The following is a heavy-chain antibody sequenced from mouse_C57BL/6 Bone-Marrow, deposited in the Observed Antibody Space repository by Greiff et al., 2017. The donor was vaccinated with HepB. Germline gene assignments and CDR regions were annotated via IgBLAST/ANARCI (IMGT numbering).Heavy chain of an antibody. Sequence: EVQGVESGGGLVKPGGSLKLSCAASGFTFSSYAMSWVRQTPEKRLEWVATISDGGSYTYYPDNVKGRFTISRDNAKNNLYLQMSHLKSEDTAMYYCARGIYDGYYCFDYWGQGTTLTVSS. CDR1: GFTFSSYA. J-gene: IGHJ2*01. D-gene: IGHD2-3*01. V-gene: IGHV5-4*01. CDR3: ARGIYDGYYCFDY. CDR2: ISDGGSYT.